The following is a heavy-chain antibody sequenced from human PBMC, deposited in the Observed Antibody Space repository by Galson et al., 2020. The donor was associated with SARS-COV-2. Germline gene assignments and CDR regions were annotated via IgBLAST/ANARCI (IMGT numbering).Heavy chain of an antibody. V-gene: IGHV3-21*01. CDR1: GFTFSSYS. CDR3: AGGYRYYYYYGMDV. Sequence: GGSLRLSCAASGFTFSSYSMNWVRQAPGKGLEWVSSISSSSSYIYYADSVKGRFTISRDNAKNSLYLQMNSLRAEDTAVYYCAGGYRYYYYYGMDVWGQGTTVTVSS. CDR2: ISSSSSYI. D-gene: IGHD3-16*02. J-gene: IGHJ6*02.